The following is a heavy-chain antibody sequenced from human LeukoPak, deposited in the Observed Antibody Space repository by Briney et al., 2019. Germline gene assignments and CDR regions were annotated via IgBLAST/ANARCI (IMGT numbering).Heavy chain of an antibody. CDR3: ARDRDYAYDY. CDR2: ISSSSSTI. J-gene: IGHJ4*02. Sequence: KPGGSLRLSCAASGFTFSSYSMNWVRQAPGKGLEWVSYISSSSSTIAYADSVKGRFTISRDKAKNSLYLQMNSLRAEDTAVYYCARDRDYAYDYWGQGTLVTVSS. D-gene: IGHD5-12*01. CDR1: GFTFSSYS. V-gene: IGHV3-48*01.